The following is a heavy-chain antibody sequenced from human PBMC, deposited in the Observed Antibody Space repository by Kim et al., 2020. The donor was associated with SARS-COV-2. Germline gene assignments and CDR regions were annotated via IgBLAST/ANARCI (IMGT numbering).Heavy chain of an antibody. CDR3: ARLAVAGPLYYYYGMDV. CDR2: IYHSGST. D-gene: IGHD6-19*01. Sequence: SETLSLTCAVSGGSISSSNWWSWVRQPPGKGLEWIGEIYHSGSTNYNPSLKSRVTISVDKSKNQFSLKLSSVTAADTAVYYCARLAVAGPLYYYYGMDVWGQGTTVTVSS. J-gene: IGHJ6*02. CDR1: GGSISSSNW. V-gene: IGHV4-4*02.